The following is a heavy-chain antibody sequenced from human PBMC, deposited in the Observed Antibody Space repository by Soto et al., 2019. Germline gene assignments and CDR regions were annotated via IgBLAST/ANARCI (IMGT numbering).Heavy chain of an antibody. V-gene: IGHV3-30*18. CDR2: ISYDGSNK. Sequence: QVQLVESGGGVVQPGRSLRLSCAASGFTFSSYGMHWVRQAPGKGLEWVAVISYDGSNKYYADSVKGRFTISRDNSKNTLYLQMNSLRAEDTAVYYCAKDRGYSYGEVYFDYWGQGTLVTVSS. CDR1: GFTFSSYG. D-gene: IGHD5-18*01. CDR3: AKDRGYSYGEVYFDY. J-gene: IGHJ4*02.